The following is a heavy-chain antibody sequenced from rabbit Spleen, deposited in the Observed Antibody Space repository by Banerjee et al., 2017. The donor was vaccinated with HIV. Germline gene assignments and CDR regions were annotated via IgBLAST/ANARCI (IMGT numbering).Heavy chain of an antibody. Sequence: QSLEESGGDLVKPGASLTLTCKASGIDFSSSYWICWVRQAPGKGLEWIACIYTGDGSTYFATWAKGRFTISMTSSTTVTLQVTRLTAADTATYFCARDTSSSFSSYGMDLWGPGTLVTVS. CDR2: IYTGDGST. J-gene: IGHJ6*01. V-gene: IGHV1S40*01. D-gene: IGHD1-1*01. CDR3: ARDTSSSFSSYGMDL. CDR1: GIDFSSSYW.